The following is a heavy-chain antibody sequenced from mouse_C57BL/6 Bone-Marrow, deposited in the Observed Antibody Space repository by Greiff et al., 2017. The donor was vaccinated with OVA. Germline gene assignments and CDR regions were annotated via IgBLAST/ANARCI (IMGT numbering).Heavy chain of an antibody. CDR2: IDPENGDT. D-gene: IGHD3-1*01. Sequence: EVQLQQSGAELVRPGASVKLSCTASGFNIKDDYMHWVKQRPEQGLEWIGWIDPENGDTEYASKFQGKATITADTSSNTSDLQLSSLTSEDTAVYYCTPSLIGYFDYWGQGTTLTVSS. CDR1: GFNIKDDY. V-gene: IGHV14-4*01. J-gene: IGHJ2*01. CDR3: TPSLIGYFDY.